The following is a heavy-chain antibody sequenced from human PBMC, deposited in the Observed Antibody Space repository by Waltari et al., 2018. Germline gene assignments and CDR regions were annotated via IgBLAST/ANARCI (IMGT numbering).Heavy chain of an antibody. V-gene: IGHV3-7*01. CDR1: GCTFSSYW. CDR3: TRSYYMDV. J-gene: IGHJ6*03. Sequence: EVQLVESGGGLVQPGGSLRLSCAASGCTFSSYWMSWVRQAPGKGLEWVANIKQDGSEKYYVDSVKGRFTISRDNAKNSLYLQMNSLRVEDTAVYYCTRSYYMDVWGKGTTVTVSS. CDR2: IKQDGSEK.